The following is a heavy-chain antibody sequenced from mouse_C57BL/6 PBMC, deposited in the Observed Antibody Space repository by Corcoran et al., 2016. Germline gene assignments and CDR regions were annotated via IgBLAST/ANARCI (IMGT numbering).Heavy chain of an antibody. V-gene: IGHV1-80*01. J-gene: IGHJ2*01. CDR3: AERGTTAYFDY. CDR1: GYAFSSYW. Sequence: QVQLQQSGAELVKPGASVKISCKASGYAFSSYWMNWVKQRPGKGLEWIGQIYPGDGDTNYNAKFKGKATLTADKSSSTAYMQLSSLTSEDSAVYFCAERGTTAYFDYWGQGTTLTVSS. D-gene: IGHD1-2*01. CDR2: IYPGDGDT.